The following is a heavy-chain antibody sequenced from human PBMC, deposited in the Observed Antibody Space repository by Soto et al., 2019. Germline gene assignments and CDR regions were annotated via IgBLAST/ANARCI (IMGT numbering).Heavy chain of an antibody. CDR1: GFTFSSYA. D-gene: IGHD2-8*01. J-gene: IGHJ4*02. CDR3: AKVPLGVLMVYALFDY. V-gene: IGHV3-23*01. CDR2: ISGSGGST. Sequence: ESGGGLVQPGGSLRLSCAASGFTFSSYAMSWVRQAPGKGLEWVSAISGSGGSTYYADSVKGRFTISRDNSKNTLYLQMNSLRAEDTAVYYCAKVPLGVLMVYALFDYWGQGTLVTVSS.